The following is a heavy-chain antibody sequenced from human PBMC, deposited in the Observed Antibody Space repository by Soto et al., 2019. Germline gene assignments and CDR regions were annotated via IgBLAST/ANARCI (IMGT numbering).Heavy chain of an antibody. CDR1: GGTFSSYA. CDR2: IIPIFGTA. V-gene: IGHV1-69*01. CDR3: AHYDCSGYYYYFDY. D-gene: IGHD3-22*01. J-gene: IGHJ4*02. Sequence: QVQLVQSGAEVKKPGSSVKVSCKASGGTFSSYAISWVRQAPGQGLEWMGGIIPIFGTANYAQKFQGRVTITADESTSTAYMELSSLRSEDTAVYYCAHYDCSGYYYYFDYWGQGTLVTVSS.